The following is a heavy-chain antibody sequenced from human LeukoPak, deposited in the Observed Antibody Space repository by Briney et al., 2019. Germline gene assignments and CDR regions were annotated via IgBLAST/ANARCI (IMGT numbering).Heavy chain of an antibody. J-gene: IGHJ4*02. D-gene: IGHD2-15*01. V-gene: IGHV1-2*02. Sequence: ASVKVSCKASRYTFTGYYMHWVRQAPGQGLEWMGWINPNSGGTNYAQKFQGRVTMTRDTSISTAYMELSRLRSDDTAVYYCAREEVVAATLGCYVYWGQGTLVTVSS. CDR1: RYTFTGYY. CDR2: INPNSGGT. CDR3: AREEVVAATLGCYVY.